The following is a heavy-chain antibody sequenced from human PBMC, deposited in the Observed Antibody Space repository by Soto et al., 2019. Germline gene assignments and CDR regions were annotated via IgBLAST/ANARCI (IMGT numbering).Heavy chain of an antibody. V-gene: IGHV3-23*01. Sequence: GGSLRLSCAASGFTFSSYAMSWVRQAPGKGLEWVSAISGSGGSTYYADSVKGRFTISRDNSKNTLYLQMNSLRAEDTAAYYCAKDLRITIFRVVIISHYYGMDVCGQGTNFTVS. CDR2: ISGSGGST. CDR3: AKDLRITIFRVVIISHYYGMDV. J-gene: IGHJ6*02. CDR1: GFTFSSYA. D-gene: IGHD3-3*01.